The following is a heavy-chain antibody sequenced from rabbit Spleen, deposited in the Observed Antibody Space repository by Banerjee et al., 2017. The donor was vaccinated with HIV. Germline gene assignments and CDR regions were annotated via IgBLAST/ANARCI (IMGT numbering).Heavy chain of an antibody. CDR2: TAGGRSAFT. D-gene: IGHD1-1*01. CDR3: ARDNGSGDYIDVYFDL. J-gene: IGHJ4*01. V-gene: IGHV1S45*01. CDR1: GFSFSDRDV. Sequence: QEQLEESGGGLVKPEGSLTLTCKASGFSFSDRDVMCWVRQAPGKGLEWIACTAGGRSAFTYYASWAKGRFTCSKASSTTVTLQMTSLTAADTATYFCARDNGSGDYIDVYFDLWGQGTLVTVS.